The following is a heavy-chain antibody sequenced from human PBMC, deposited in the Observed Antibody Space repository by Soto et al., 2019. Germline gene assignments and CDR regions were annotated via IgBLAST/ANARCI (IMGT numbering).Heavy chain of an antibody. CDR1: GFRFTAAW. J-gene: IGHJ3*01. Sequence: EVQLVESGGDLVESGGSLRLSCGASGFRFTAAWMNWIRQAPGKGLEWVGLIRTNGEGASTDYATDVRGRFTMSRDDSKNIVYLEINSLQTEDTGVYYCATDGMGWNSAFDVWGPGTPVSVS. V-gene: IGHV3-15*07. D-gene: IGHD1-1*01. CDR2: IRTNGEGAST. CDR3: ATDGMGWNSAFDV.